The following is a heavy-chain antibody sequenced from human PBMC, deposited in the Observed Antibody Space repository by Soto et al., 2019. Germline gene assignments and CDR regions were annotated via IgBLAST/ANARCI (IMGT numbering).Heavy chain of an antibody. CDR1: GYSFSHYW. CDR2: IYPGDSDT. V-gene: IGHV5-51*01. J-gene: IGHJ4*02. D-gene: IGHD2-21*01. Sequence: GESLKISCEGSGYSFSHYWIAWVRQVPGKGLELMGIIYPGDSDTRYSPSFQGQVTISADKSISTAYLQWSSLKASDTATYYCATVMATTLPYYFDYWGQGTLVTVSS. CDR3: ATVMATTLPYYFDY.